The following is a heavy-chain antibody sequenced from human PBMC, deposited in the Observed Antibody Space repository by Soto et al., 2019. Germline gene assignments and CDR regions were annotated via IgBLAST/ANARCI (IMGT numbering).Heavy chain of an antibody. CDR1: GYTFTSYC. J-gene: IGHJ5*02. CDR2: ISAYNGNT. D-gene: IGHD3-16*02. V-gene: IGHV1-18*01. CDR3: ARGYDYVWGSYRYWNWFDP. Sequence: VASVKVSCKASGYTFTSYCISWVRQAPGQGLEWMGWISAYNGNTNYAQKLQGRVTMTTDTSTSTAYMELRSLRSDDTAVYYCARGYDYVWGSYRYWNWFDPWGKGTLVTVSS.